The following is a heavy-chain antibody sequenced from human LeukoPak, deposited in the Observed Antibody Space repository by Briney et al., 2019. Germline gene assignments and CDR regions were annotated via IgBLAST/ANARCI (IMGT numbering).Heavy chain of an antibody. CDR2: IYPGGKT. Sequence: GGSLRLSCAASGVTVGSDYMSWVRQPPEKGLEWVSTIYPGGKTNYAGSVKGRFTISRDNSDNTLYLQMNSLRAEDTALYYCARVPNHGRFDPWGQGIQVIVSS. J-gene: IGHJ5*02. CDR1: GVTVGSDY. CDR3: ARVPNHGRFDP. V-gene: IGHV3-53*01.